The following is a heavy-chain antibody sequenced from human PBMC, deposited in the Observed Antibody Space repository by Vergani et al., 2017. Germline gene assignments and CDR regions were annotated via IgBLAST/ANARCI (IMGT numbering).Heavy chain of an antibody. J-gene: IGHJ4*02. V-gene: IGHV4-34*01. CDR3: ARVKGYYFDY. Sequence: QVQLQQWGAGLLKPSETLSLTCAVYGGSFSGYYWSWIRQPPGKGLEWIGEINHSGSTNYNPSLKSRVTISVDTSKNQFSLKLSSVTAADTAVYYCARVKGYYFDYWGQGTLVTVSS. CDR2: INHSGST. CDR1: GGSFSGYY.